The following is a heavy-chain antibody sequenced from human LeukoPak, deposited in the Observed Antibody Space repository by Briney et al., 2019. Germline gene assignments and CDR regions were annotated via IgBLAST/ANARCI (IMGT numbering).Heavy chain of an antibody. CDR2: IYPGDSDT. D-gene: IGHD4-23*01. V-gene: IGHV5-51*01. CDR1: GYRFTSYW. J-gene: IGHJ4*02. CDR3: ARQTNDYGGYGDY. Sequence: GESLKISCKGSGYRFTSYWIGWVRQMPGKGLEWMGIIYPGDSDTRYSPSFQGQVTISADKSISAAYLQWSSRKASDTAMYYCARQTNDYGGYGDYWGQGTLVTVSS.